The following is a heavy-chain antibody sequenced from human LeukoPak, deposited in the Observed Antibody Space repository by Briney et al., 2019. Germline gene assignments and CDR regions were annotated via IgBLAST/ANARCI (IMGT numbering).Heavy chain of an antibody. V-gene: IGHV1-18*01. D-gene: IGHD6-13*01. J-gene: IGHJ6*02. CDR1: GYTFTNYG. CDR2: ISAYNGNT. CDR3: ARVRYSSSWSKDYYYYGMDV. Sequence: ASVKVSCKASGYTFTNYGISWVRQAPGQGLEWMGWISAYNGNTYYAQNLQGRLTMTTDTSTSTASMELRSLRSDDTAVYYCARVRYSSSWSKDYYYYGMDVWGQGTTVTVSS.